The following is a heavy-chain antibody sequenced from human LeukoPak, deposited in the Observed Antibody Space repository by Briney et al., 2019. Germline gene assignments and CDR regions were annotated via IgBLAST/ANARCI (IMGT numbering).Heavy chain of an antibody. CDR3: AREFSSKLEWLAYVTGDDAFDV. Sequence: ASVKVSCKAFGYSFTGYHLHWVRQAPRQGLEWVGWVNPKTGGTNYARKFQGRVTMTRDTSINTVSMELSRLTSDDTAVYYCAREFSSKLEWLAYVTGDDAFDVWGQGTMITVS. CDR1: GYSFTGYH. V-gene: IGHV1-2*02. CDR2: VNPKTGGT. J-gene: IGHJ3*01. D-gene: IGHD3-3*01.